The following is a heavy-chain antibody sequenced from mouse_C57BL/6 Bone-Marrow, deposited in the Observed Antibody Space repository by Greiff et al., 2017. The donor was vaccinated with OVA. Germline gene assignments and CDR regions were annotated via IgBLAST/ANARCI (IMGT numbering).Heavy chain of an antibody. CDR1: GYAFTNYL. CDR3: AREGYYGSSQGFAY. D-gene: IGHD1-1*01. Sequence: QVQLKQSGAELVRPGTSVKVSCKASGYAFTNYLIEWVKQRPGQGLEWIGVINPGSGGTNYNEKFKGKATLTADKSSSTAYMQLSSLTSEDSAVYFCAREGYYGSSQGFAYWGQGTLVTVSA. J-gene: IGHJ3*01. V-gene: IGHV1-54*01. CDR2: INPGSGGT.